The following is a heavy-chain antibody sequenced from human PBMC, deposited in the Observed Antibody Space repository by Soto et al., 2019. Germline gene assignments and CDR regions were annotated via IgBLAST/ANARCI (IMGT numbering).Heavy chain of an antibody. D-gene: IGHD3-9*01. CDR1: GFTVSSNY. CDR2: IYSGGST. V-gene: IGHV3-53*01. Sequence: EVQLVESGGGLIQPGGSLRLSCAASGFTVSSNYMSWVRQAPGKGLEWVSVIYSGGSTYYADSVKGRFTISRDNSKNTRYLQMNSLRAEDTAVYYCARDAYYDILTGLYGMDVWGQGTTVTVSS. CDR3: ARDAYYDILTGLYGMDV. J-gene: IGHJ6*02.